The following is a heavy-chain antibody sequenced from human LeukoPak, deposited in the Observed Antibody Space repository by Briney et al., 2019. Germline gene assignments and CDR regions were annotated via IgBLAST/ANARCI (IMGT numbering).Heavy chain of an antibody. V-gene: IGHV3-7*01. Sequence: SGGSLRLSCAVSGLTFSSSWMDWVRQAPGKGLEWVASINPDGNKKYSADSVKGRFTISRDNAENSLCLQMNSLRVEDTAFYYCARDLAYSRLDYWGQGMLVTVSS. D-gene: IGHD5-18*01. J-gene: IGHJ4*02. CDR3: ARDLAYSRLDY. CDR1: GLTFSSSW. CDR2: INPDGNKK.